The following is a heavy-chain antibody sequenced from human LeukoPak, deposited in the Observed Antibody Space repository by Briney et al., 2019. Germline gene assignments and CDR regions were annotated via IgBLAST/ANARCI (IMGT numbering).Heavy chain of an antibody. Sequence: PGGSLRLSCAASGFTFSSYAMSWVRQAPGKGLEWVSGISGSGGSTYYADSVKGRFTISRDNSKYTLYLQMNSLRAEDTAVYYCAKTGRYCSGASCYYFDYWGQGTLVTVSS. V-gene: IGHV3-23*01. CDR3: AKTGRYCSGASCYYFDY. CDR1: GFTFSSYA. CDR2: ISGSGGST. D-gene: IGHD2-15*01. J-gene: IGHJ4*02.